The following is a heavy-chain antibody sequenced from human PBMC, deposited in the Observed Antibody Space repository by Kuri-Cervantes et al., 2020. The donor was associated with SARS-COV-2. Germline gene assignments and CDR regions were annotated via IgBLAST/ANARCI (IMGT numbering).Heavy chain of an antibody. CDR2: IYYSGST. CDR3: ARTSSGYYYYFDY. V-gene: IGHV4-59*08. Sequence: GSLRLSCTVSGGSISSYYWSWIRQPPGKGLEWIGYIYYSGSTNYNPSLKSRVTISVDTSKNQFSLKLSSVTAADTAVYYCARTSSGYYYYFDYWGQGTLVTGYS. CDR1: GGSISSYY. D-gene: IGHD3-22*01. J-gene: IGHJ4*02.